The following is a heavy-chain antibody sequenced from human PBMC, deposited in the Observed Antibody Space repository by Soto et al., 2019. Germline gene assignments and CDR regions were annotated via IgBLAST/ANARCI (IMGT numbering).Heavy chain of an antibody. CDR1: GFTFSGSA. CDR2: IRSKANSYAT. J-gene: IGHJ6*02. V-gene: IGHV3-73*02. D-gene: IGHD6-19*01. CDR3: TRHGVAVGVRGYYYYGMDV. Sequence: EVQLVESGGGLVQPGGSLKLSCAASGFTFSGSAMHWVRQASGKGLEWVGRIRSKANSYATAYAASVKGRFTISRDDSKNTAYLQMNSLKTEDTAVYYCTRHGVAVGVRGYYYYGMDVWGQGTTVTVSS.